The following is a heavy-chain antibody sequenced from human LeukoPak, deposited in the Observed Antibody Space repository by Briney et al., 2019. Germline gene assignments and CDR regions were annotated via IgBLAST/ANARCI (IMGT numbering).Heavy chain of an antibody. CDR2: INHSGST. Sequence: SETLSLTCAVYGGPFSGYYWSWIRQPPGKGLEWIGEINHSGSTNYNPSLKSRVTISVDTSKNQFSLKLSSVTAADTAVYYCARVAHKAGTRPWGQGTLVTVSS. CDR3: ARVAHKAGTRP. CDR1: GGPFSGYY. V-gene: IGHV4-34*01. J-gene: IGHJ5*02. D-gene: IGHD6-19*01.